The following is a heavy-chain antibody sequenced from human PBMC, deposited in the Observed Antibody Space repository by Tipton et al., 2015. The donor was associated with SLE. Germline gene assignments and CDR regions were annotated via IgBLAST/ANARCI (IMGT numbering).Heavy chain of an antibody. J-gene: IGHJ2*01. V-gene: IGHV4-39*07. Sequence: TLSLTCSVSGDSLSSNNYYWGWIRQSPAQGLEWIGTIHYAGGTYYNPSLRSRLTIYVDTSENHFSLNLNSVTAADTAVYFCARQRGYYDGTPFQPWNFDLWGRGTQVSVSS. D-gene: IGHD3-16*01. CDR2: IHYAGGT. CDR1: GDSLSSNNYY. CDR3: ARQRGYYDGTPFQPWNFDL.